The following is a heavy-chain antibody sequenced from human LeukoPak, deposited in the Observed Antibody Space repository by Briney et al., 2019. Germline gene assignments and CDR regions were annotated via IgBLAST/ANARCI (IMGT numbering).Heavy chain of an antibody. CDR1: GGSISSGSYY. V-gene: IGHV4-61*02. D-gene: IGHD3-22*01. CDR2: IYTSGST. J-gene: IGHJ4*02. CDR3: AREWGYYYDSSGYLYYFDF. Sequence: PSETLSLTCTVSGGSISSGSYYWSWIRQPAGKGREWIGRIYTSGSTNYNPSLKSRVNISVDTSKNQFSLKLSSVTAADTAVDYCAREWGYYYDSSGYLYYFDFWGQGTLVTVSS.